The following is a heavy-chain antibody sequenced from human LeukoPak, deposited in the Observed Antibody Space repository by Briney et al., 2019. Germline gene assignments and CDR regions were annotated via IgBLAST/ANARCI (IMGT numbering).Heavy chain of an antibody. CDR2: INSDGSST. J-gene: IGHJ6*02. V-gene: IGHV3-74*01. CDR1: GFTFSSYW. CDR3: AKDHTAMVIVGMDV. Sequence: GGSLRLSCAASGFTFSSYWMHWVRQAPGKGLVWVSRINSDGSSTSYADSVKGRFTISRDNAKNTLYLQMNSLRAEDTAVYYCAKDHTAMVIVGMDVWGQGTTVTVSS. D-gene: IGHD5-18*01.